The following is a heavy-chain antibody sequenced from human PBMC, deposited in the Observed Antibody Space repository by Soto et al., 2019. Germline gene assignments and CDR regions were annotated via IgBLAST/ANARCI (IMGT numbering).Heavy chain of an antibody. J-gene: IGHJ4*02. D-gene: IGHD6-19*01. CDR2: IKSKTDGGAT. V-gene: IGHV3-15*07. Sequence: PGGSLRLSCAASGVSFNNAWMNWVRQAPGKGLEWVGRIKSKTDGGATAYAAPVKGRFTLSRDDSKTTLFLQMNTLKTEDTGVYYCSTGGGVGWPRGFESWGQGTLVTVSS. CDR3: STGGGVGWPRGFES. CDR1: GVSFNNAW.